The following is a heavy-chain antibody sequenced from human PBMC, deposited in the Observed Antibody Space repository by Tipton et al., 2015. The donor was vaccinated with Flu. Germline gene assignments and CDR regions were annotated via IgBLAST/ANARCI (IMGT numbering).Heavy chain of an antibody. CDR1: GFAFSSYE. CDR2: ISDDGITM. V-gene: IGHV3-48*03. J-gene: IGHJ4*02. CDR3: ASFNGGGYFDY. D-gene: IGHD2-8*01. Sequence: GSLRLSCVASGFAFSSYEINWVRQAPGKGLEWVAYISDDGITMDYADSVKGRFTISRDNSKNTVYLQMNSLRAEDTAVYYCASFNGGGYFDYWAQGTLVTVSS.